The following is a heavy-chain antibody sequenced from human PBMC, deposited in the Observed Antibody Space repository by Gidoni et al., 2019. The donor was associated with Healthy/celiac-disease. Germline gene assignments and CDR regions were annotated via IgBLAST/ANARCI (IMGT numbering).Heavy chain of an antibody. V-gene: IGHV4-38-2*02. Sequence: QVQLQESGPGLVKPSETLSLTCAVSGYSISSGYYWGWIRQPPGKGLEWIGSIYHSGSTYYNPSLKSRVTISVDTSKNQFSLKLSSVTAADTAVYYCARDYYDSSGYYGLDYWGQGTLVTVSS. CDR2: IYHSGST. CDR1: GYSISSGYY. D-gene: IGHD3-22*01. CDR3: ARDYYDSSGYYGLDY. J-gene: IGHJ4*02.